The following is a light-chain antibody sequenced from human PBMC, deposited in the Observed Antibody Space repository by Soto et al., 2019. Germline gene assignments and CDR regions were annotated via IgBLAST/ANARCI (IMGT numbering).Light chain of an antibody. Sequence: DIQMTHSPSTLSASVGDRVTITFRASQSISVWLAWYQQKAGKAPNLLIYKASRLESGVPSRFSGSGSGTDFTLTISRLEPEDFAVYYCQQYGSSPWTFGQGTKVDIK. CDR1: QSISVW. CDR2: KAS. CDR3: QQYGSSPWT. V-gene: IGKV1-5*03. J-gene: IGKJ1*01.